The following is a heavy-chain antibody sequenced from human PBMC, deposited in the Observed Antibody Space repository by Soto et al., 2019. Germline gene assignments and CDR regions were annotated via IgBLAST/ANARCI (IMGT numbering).Heavy chain of an antibody. CDR3: ARDYSRYGPFDY. D-gene: IGHD5-18*01. Sequence: VRSLRLSCAASEFTCSSYSMNWVCQAPGKGLEWVSYISSSSSTIYYADSVKGRFTISRDNAKNSLYLQMNSLRAEDTAVYYCARDYSRYGPFDYWGQGTLVTVSS. J-gene: IGHJ4*02. V-gene: IGHV3-48*01. CDR2: ISSSSSTI. CDR1: EFTCSSYS.